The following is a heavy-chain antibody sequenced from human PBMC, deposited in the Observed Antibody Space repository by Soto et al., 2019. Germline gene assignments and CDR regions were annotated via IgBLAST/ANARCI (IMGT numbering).Heavy chain of an antibody. J-gene: IGHJ6*02. CDR3: AREAVADIEGVHYYYGVDV. CDR1: GYTFTSYG. CDR2: ISAYNGNT. D-gene: IGHD6-19*01. V-gene: IGHV1-18*01. Sequence: QVQLVQSGAEVKKPGASVKVSCKASGYTFTSYGISWVRQAPGQGLEWMGWISAYNGNTNYPQNLQGRVTMTTDTSTSTAYMVLRSLRSEDTAVYFCAREAVADIEGVHYYYGVDVWGQGTTVTVSS.